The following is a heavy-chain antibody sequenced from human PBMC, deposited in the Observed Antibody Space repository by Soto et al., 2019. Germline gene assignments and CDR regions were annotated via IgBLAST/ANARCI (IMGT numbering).Heavy chain of an antibody. CDR2: ISYDGSNK. V-gene: IGHV3-30-3*01. Sequence: GGSLRLSCAASGFTFSSYAMHWVRQAPGKGLEWVAVISYDGSNKYYADSVKGRFTISRDNSKNTLYLQMNSLRAEDTAVYYCARDGSSWYVYYYYGMDVWGQGTTVTVSS. J-gene: IGHJ6*02. D-gene: IGHD6-13*01. CDR1: GFTFSSYA. CDR3: ARDGSSWYVYYYYGMDV.